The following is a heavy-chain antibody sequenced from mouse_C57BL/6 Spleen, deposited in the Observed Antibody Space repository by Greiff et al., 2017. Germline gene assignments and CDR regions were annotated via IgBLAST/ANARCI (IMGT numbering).Heavy chain of an antibody. CDR2: IDPKSGGT. CDR1: GYTFTSYW. J-gene: IGHJ4*01. D-gene: IGHD2-13*01. V-gene: IGHV1-72*01. Sequence: QVQLQQPGAELVKPGASVKLSCKASGYTFTSYWMHWVKQRPGRGLEWIGRIDPKSGGTKYNEKFKSKATLTVDKPSSTAYMQLSSLTSEDSAVYYCARGSDFRYYGEDYYAMDYWGQGTSVTVSS. CDR3: ARGSDFRYYGEDYYAMDY.